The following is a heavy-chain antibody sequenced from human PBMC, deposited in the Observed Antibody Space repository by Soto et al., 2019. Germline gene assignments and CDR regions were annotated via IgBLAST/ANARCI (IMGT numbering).Heavy chain of an antibody. CDR1: GFTFSDSY. Sequence: QVQLVESGGGLVKPGGSLRLSCAASGFTFSDSYMSWIRQAPGKGLEWVSYISSSDSIIYYSDSVKGRFIISRDNAKNSLYLQMNSPRAEDTAVYYCARDLGDYDSSGYFDYWGQGTLVTVSS. V-gene: IGHV3-11*01. D-gene: IGHD3-22*01. J-gene: IGHJ4*02. CDR2: ISSSDSII. CDR3: ARDLGDYDSSGYFDY.